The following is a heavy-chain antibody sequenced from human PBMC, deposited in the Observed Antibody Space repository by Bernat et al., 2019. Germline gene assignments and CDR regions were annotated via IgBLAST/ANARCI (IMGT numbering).Heavy chain of an antibody. J-gene: IGHJ3*02. CDR2: ISGSGGST. CDR3: AKELGGDMSSGWSPVAFDI. D-gene: IGHD6-19*01. Sequence: EVQLLESGGGLVQPGGSLRLSCAASGFTFSSYAMSWVRQAPGKGLEWVSAISGSGGSTYYADSVKGRFTISRDNSKNTLYLRMNSLRAEDTAVYYCAKELGGDMSSGWSPVAFDIWGQGTMVTVSS. V-gene: IGHV3-23*01. CDR1: GFTFSSYA.